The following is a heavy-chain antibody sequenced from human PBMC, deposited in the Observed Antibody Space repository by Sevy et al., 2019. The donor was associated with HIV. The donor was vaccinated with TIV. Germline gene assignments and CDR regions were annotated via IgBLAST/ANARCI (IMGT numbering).Heavy chain of an antibody. V-gene: IGHV3-7*01. CDR2: IKEDGGDK. D-gene: IGHD3-3*02. J-gene: IGHJ4*02. CDR1: GFTFSNFW. CDR3: ARGISLAL. Sequence: GGSLRLSCSASGFTFSNFWMSWVRQAPGKGLEWVAHIKEDGGDKFYVDFVKGRFTISRENARNSLCLQMNSLGAEDTAAYYCARGISLALWGQGTLVTVSS.